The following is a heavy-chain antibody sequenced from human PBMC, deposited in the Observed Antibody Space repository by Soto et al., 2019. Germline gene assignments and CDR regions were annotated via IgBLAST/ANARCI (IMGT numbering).Heavy chain of an antibody. J-gene: IGHJ6*02. CDR1: GFTFSNYG. V-gene: IGHV1-18*01. Sequence: ASVKVSCKASGFTFSNYGLNWVRQAPGQGLEWMGWVSANNGHTNYAQNLQGRVSMTTDTSTSTAYTELRGLRFDDTAVYYCARDIESVTAKHFFYYYAMDVWGQGTTVTVSS. CDR3: ARDIESVTAKHFFYYYAMDV. CDR2: VSANNGHT. D-gene: IGHD2-8*01.